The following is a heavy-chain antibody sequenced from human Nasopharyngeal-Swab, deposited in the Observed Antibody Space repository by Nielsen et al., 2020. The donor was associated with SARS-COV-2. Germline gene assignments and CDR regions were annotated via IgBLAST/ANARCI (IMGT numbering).Heavy chain of an antibody. Sequence: RQAPGKGLEWIGYIYYSGSTNYNPSLKSRVTISVDTSKNQFSLKLSSVTAADTAVYYCARVGTYYYDSSGHLNYYYYYYMGVWGKGTTVTVSS. CDR2: IYYSGST. D-gene: IGHD3-22*01. CDR3: ARVGTYYYDSSGHLNYYYYYYMGV. V-gene: IGHV4-59*01. J-gene: IGHJ6*03.